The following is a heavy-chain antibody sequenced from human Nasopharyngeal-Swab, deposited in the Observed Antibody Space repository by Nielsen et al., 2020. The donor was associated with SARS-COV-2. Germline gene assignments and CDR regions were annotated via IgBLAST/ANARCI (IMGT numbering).Heavy chain of an antibody. V-gene: IGHV1-2*04. J-gene: IGHJ3*02. CDR3: ARSIVYYSPRSRYKDAFDI. D-gene: IGHD3-10*01. CDR2: INPNSGGT. Sequence: WVRQAPGQGLEWMGWINPNSGGTNYAQNFQGWVTMTRDTSISTAYMELSRLRSDDTAVYYCARSIVYYSPRSRYKDAFDIWGQGTMVTVSS.